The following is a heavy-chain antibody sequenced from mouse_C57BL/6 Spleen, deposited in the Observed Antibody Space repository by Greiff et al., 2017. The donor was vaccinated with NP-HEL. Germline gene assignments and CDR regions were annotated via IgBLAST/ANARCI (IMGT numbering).Heavy chain of an antibody. Sequence: EVKLVESGPELVKPGASVKISCKASGYSFTDYNMNWVKQSNGKSLEWIGVINPNYGTTSYNQKFKGKATLTVDQSSSTAYMQLNSLTSEDSAVYYCARSKRSDGYFWYFDVWGTGTTVTVSS. CDR1: GYSFTDYN. J-gene: IGHJ1*03. CDR2: INPNYGTT. D-gene: IGHD2-3*01. V-gene: IGHV1-39*01. CDR3: ARSKRSDGYFWYFDV.